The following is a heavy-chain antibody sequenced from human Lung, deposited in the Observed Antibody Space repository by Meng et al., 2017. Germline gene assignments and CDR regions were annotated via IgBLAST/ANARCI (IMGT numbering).Heavy chain of an antibody. J-gene: IGHJ6*02. V-gene: IGHV1-46*01. CDR1: GYTFTSYY. CDR2: INPSGGST. D-gene: IGHD1-26*01. CDR3: ARGGGSYYRVLYYYYGMDV. Sequence: ASVKVSCKASGYTFTSYYMHWVRQAPGQGLEWMGRINPSGGSTSYAQKFQGRVTMTRDTSTSTVYMELSSLRSEDTAVYYCARGGGSYYRVLYYYYGMDVWGQGTTVTVSS.